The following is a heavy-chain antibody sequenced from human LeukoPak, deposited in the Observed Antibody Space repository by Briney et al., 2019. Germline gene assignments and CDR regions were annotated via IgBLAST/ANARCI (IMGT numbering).Heavy chain of an antibody. CDR1: GFTFSSYG. V-gene: IGHV3-23*01. CDR3: AKLYYLSPSLSVELTYFDY. D-gene: IGHD2-2*01. Sequence: GGSLRLSCAASGFTFSSYGLSWVRQAPGKGLEWLSSISGSGGSTYYADSVKGRFTISRDNSMNTLYLQMHSLRAEDTAVYYCAKLYYLSPSLSVELTYFDYWGQGTLVTVSS. J-gene: IGHJ4*02. CDR2: ISGSGGST.